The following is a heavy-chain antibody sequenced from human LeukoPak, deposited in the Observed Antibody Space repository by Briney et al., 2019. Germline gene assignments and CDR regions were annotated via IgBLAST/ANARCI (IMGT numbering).Heavy chain of an antibody. CDR2: MNPNSGNT. J-gene: IGHJ5*02. D-gene: IGHD3-3*01. CDR1: GYTFTSYD. CDR3: ARGNYDFWSPPVRFDP. Sequence: GASVKVSCKASGYTFTSYDINWVRQATGQGLEWMGWMNPNSGNTGYAQKFQGRVTMTRNTSISTAYMELSSLRSEDTAVYYCARGNYDFWSPPVRFDPWGQGTLVTVSS. V-gene: IGHV1-8*01.